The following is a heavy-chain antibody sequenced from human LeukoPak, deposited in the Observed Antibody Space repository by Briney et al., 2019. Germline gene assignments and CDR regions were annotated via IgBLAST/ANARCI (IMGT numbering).Heavy chain of an antibody. Sequence: PSETLCLTCTASGGSISSTYYRACLRQPPGKVLEWIGTIRYSRSTYYNPSLKSRVTISLDTSKNQFSLKLSCVTAADTAVYYWARYQETSDRHGYAFYIWGQGTMVTASS. J-gene: IGHJ3*02. D-gene: IGHD1-14*01. CDR2: IRYSRST. CDR1: GGSISSTYY. V-gene: IGHV4-39*01. CDR3: ARYQETSDRHGYAFYI.